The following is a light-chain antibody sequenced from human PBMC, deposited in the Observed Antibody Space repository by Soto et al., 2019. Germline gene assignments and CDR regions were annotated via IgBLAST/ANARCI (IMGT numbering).Light chain of an antibody. CDR3: QQCDNLPLT. Sequence: DIQMTQSPSSLSASVGDRVTITCQASQDIRNYLNWYQQKPGKAPKLLIYDASNLETGVPSRFSGSGSGTDFTFTISSLQSEDIATYYCQQCDNLPLTFGGGTKWIS. CDR1: QDIRNY. J-gene: IGKJ4*01. CDR2: DAS. V-gene: IGKV1-33*01.